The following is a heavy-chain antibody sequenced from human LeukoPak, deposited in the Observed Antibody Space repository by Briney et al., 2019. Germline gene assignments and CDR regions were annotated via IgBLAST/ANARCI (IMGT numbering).Heavy chain of an antibody. CDR3: ARSLKVSAALDVFDI. J-gene: IGHJ3*02. CDR1: GFTFSSYS. V-gene: IGHV3-21*01. Sequence: PGGSLRLSCAASGFTFSSYSMNWVRQAPGKGLEWVSSISRSGGSIYYADSLKGRFTISGDNAKNSLYLQMNSLRAEDTAVYFCARSLKVSAALDVFDIWGQGTMVTVSS. CDR2: ISRSGGSI. D-gene: IGHD2-2*01.